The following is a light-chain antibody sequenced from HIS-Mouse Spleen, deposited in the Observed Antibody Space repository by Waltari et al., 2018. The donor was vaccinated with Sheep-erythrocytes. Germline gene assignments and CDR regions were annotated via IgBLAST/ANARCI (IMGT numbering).Light chain of an antibody. J-gene: IGLJ1*01. CDR2: DAS. CDR1: SSDVGGYNY. V-gene: IGLV2-11*01. Sequence: QSALTQPRSVSGSPGQSVTISCTGTSSDVGGYNYVSWYQQHPGKAPNRMIYDASKRPSGVPDRFSGSKSGNTASLTISGLQAEDEADYYCCSYAGSYNHVFATGTKVTVL. CDR3: CSYAGSYNHV.